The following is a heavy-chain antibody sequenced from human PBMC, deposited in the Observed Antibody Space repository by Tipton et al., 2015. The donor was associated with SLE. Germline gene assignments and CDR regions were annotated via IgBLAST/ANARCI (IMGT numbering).Heavy chain of an antibody. D-gene: IGHD6-13*01. J-gene: IGHJ6*02. V-gene: IGHV3-15*01. CDR2: IKSKTDGGTT. CDR3: TTVVTAAGTYYGMDV. CDR1: GFTFSNAW. Sequence: LTCAASGFTFSNAWMSWVRQAPGKGLEWVGRIKSKTDGGTTDYAAPVKGRFTISRDDSKNTLYLQMNSLKTEDTAVYYCTTVVTAAGTYYGMDVWGQGTLVTVSS.